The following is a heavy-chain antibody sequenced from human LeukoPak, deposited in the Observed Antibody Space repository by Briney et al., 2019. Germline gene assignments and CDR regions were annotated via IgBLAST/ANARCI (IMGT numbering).Heavy chain of an antibody. CDR3: ARAHLVVVSS. CDR2: ISGSSSTI. D-gene: IGHD3-22*01. J-gene: IGHJ5*02. V-gene: IGHV3-48*04. CDR1: GFTFSS. Sequence: GGSLRLSCAASGFTFSSMNWVRQAPGKELEWVSYISGSSSTIYYADSVKGRFTISRDNAKNSLYLQMNSLRAEDTAVYYCARAHLVVVSSWGKGTLVTVSS.